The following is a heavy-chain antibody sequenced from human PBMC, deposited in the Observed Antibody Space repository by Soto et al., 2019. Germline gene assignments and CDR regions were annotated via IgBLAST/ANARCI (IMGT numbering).Heavy chain of an antibody. V-gene: IGHV3-21*01. Sequence: EVQLVESGGGLVKPGGSLRLSCAASGFTFSSYSMNWVLQAPGKGLEWVSSISSSSSYIYYADSVKGRFTISRDNTKNSLYLQMNSLRAEDTAVYYCARDVQGYTWNFGEGYYFDYWGQGTLVTVSS. CDR3: ARDVQGYTWNFGEGYYFDY. J-gene: IGHJ4*02. CDR2: ISSSSSYI. D-gene: IGHD1-7*01. CDR1: GFTFSSYS.